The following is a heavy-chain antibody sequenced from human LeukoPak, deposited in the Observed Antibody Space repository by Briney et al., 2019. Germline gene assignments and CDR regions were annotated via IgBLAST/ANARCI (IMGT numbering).Heavy chain of an antibody. J-gene: IGHJ4*02. D-gene: IGHD3-10*01. CDR2: IYYSGST. V-gene: IGHV4-59*06. Sequence: SETLSLTCTVSGGSISSYYWSWIRQPPGKGLEWIGYIYYSGSTYYNPSLESRVTMSVDTSKNQFSLKLSSVTAADTAVYYCASREGVRDGYFDDWGQGTLVTVSS. CDR1: GGSISSYY. CDR3: ASREGVRDGYFDD.